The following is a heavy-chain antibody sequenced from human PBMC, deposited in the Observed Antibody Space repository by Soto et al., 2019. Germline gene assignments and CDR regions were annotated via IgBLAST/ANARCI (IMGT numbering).Heavy chain of an antibody. CDR1: GFTFSSYA. CDR3: AKVEGIAARWVYRYYYYGMDV. D-gene: IGHD6-6*01. J-gene: IGHJ6*02. CDR2: ISGSGGST. Sequence: HPGGSLRLSCAASGFTFSSYAMSWVRQAPGKGLEWVSAISGSGGSTYYADSVKGRFTISRDNSKNTLYLQMNSLRAEDTAVYYCAKVEGIAARWVYRYYYYGMDVWGQGTTVTVSS. V-gene: IGHV3-23*01.